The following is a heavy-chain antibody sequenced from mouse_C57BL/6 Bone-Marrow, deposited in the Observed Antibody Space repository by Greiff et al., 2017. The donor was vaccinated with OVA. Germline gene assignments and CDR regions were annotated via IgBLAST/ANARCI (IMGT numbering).Heavy chain of an antibody. CDR1: GFNIKDDY. V-gene: IGHV14-4*01. J-gene: IGHJ2*01. CDR3: TTLYSNYFDY. Sequence: VQLQQSGAELVRPGASVKLSCTASGFNIKDDYMHWVKQRPEQGLEWIGWIDPENGDTEYASKFQGKATITADTSSNTAYLQLSSLTSEDTAVYYCTTLYSNYFDYWGQGTTLTVSS. D-gene: IGHD2-5*01. CDR2: IDPENGDT.